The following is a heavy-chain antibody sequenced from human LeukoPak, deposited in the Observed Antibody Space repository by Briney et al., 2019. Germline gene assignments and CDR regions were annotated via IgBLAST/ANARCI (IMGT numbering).Heavy chain of an antibody. J-gene: IGHJ3*02. D-gene: IGHD3-10*01. CDR2: ICHSGST. CDR3: AKDGGYYDTAFDI. CDR1: GYSISSGYY. V-gene: IGHV4-38-2*02. Sequence: SETLSLTCTVSGYSISSGYYWGWIRQPPGKGLEWIGSICHSGSTYYNPSLKSRVTISVDTSKNQFSLKLSSVTAADTAVYYCAKDGGYYDTAFDIWGQGTMVTVSS.